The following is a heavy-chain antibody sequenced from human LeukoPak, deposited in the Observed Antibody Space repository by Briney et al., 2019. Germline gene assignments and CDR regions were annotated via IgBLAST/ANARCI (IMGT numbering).Heavy chain of an antibody. V-gene: IGHV1-18*01. Sequence: GASVKVSCKASGYTFTSYAMHWVRQAPGQGLEWMGWISAYNGNTNYAQKLQGRVTMTTDTSTSTAYMELRSLRSDDTAVYYCARDHRGYSSSQVSMDVWGKGTTVTVSS. CDR3: ARDHRGYSSSQVSMDV. CDR1: GYTFTSYA. CDR2: ISAYNGNT. D-gene: IGHD6-13*01. J-gene: IGHJ6*03.